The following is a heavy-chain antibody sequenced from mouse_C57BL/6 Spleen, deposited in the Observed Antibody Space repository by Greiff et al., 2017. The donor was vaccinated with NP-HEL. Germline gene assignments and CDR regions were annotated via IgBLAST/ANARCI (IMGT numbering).Heavy chain of an antibody. CDR2: SDPSDSYT. CDR1: GYTFTSYW. D-gene: IGHD1-1*01. Sequence: VQLQQPGAELVRPGPSVKLSCKASGYTFTSYWMHWVKQRPGQGLEWIGVSDPSDSYTNYNQKFKGKATLTVDTSSSTAYMQLSSLSSEDSAVYYCAREGYYGSSRFAYWGQEAVVTVS. J-gene: IGHJ3*01. CDR3: AREGYYGSSRFAY. V-gene: IGHV1-59*01.